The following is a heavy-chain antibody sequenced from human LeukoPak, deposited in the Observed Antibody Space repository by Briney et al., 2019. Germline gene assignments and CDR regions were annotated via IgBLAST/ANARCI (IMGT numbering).Heavy chain of an antibody. CDR1: GFTFSDYY. Sequence: GGSLRLSCAASGFTFSDYYMSWIRQAPGKGLEWVANIKQDGSEKYYVDSVKGRFTISRDNAKNSLYLQMNSLRAEDTAVYYCARDKAIYDYVWGSYRYSYDAFDIWGQGTMVTVSS. D-gene: IGHD3-16*02. CDR2: IKQDGSEK. CDR3: ARDKAIYDYVWGSYRYSYDAFDI. V-gene: IGHV3-7*01. J-gene: IGHJ3*02.